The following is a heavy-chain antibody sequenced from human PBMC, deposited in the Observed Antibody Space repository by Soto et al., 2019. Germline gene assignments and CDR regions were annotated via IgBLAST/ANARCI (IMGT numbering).Heavy chain of an antibody. CDR2: ISYDGSNK. CDR3: AKDGGERAAGQTGDAFDI. J-gene: IGHJ3*02. Sequence: GGSLRLSCAASGFTFSSYGMHWVRQAPGKGLEWVAVISYDGSNKYYADSVKVRFTISRDNSKNTLYLQMNSLRAEDTAVYYCAKDGGERAAGQTGDAFDIWGQGTMVTVSS. V-gene: IGHV3-30*18. CDR1: GFTFSSYG. D-gene: IGHD6-13*01.